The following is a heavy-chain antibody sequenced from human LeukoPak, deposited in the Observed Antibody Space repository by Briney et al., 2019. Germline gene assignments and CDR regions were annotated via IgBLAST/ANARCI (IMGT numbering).Heavy chain of an antibody. J-gene: IGHJ3*02. D-gene: IGHD3-10*01. CDR3: ARVGWFGSKGALHDAFDI. CDR1: GFTFRSNW. V-gene: IGHV3-7*01. CDR2: IKEDGSEK. Sequence: GGSLRLSCVASGFTFRSNWMSWVRQAPGRGLEWVASIKEDGSEKYYVDSVKGRFTISRDNAKNSVHLQMNSLRAEDTSVYYCARVGWFGSKGALHDAFDIWGQGTMVTVSS.